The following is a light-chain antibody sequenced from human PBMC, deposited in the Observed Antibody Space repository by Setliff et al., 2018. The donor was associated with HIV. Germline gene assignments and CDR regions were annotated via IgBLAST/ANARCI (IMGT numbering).Light chain of an antibody. CDR1: SSDFGDYES. Sequence: QSALTQPRSVSGSPGQSVTISCTGNSSDFGDYESVSWYQQLPGTAPKPIIFDISERPSGVPDRFSGSKSGNTASLTISGLQGVDEAEYYCCLFADAYRFFGTGTKVTVL. CDR3: CLFADAYRF. CDR2: DIS. V-gene: IGLV2-11*01. J-gene: IGLJ1*01.